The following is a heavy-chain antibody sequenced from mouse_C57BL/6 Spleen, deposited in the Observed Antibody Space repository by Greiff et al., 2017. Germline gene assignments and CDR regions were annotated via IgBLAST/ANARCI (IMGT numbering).Heavy chain of an antibody. D-gene: IGHD1-1*01. CDR1: GYSFTSYW. Sequence: QVQLKQPGAELVRPGSSVKMSCKASGYSFTSYWMHWVKQRPIQGLEWIGNIDPSDSETHYNQKFKDKATLTVDKSSRTAYMQLSSLTSDDSAVYYCARGTTVVSFPCDYWGQGTTRTVSS. V-gene: IGHV1-52*01. CDR3: ARGTTVVSFPCDY. CDR2: IDPSDSET. J-gene: IGHJ2*01.